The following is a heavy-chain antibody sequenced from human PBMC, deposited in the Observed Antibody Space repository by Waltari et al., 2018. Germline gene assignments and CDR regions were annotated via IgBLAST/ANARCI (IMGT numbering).Heavy chain of an antibody. J-gene: IGHJ6*03. CDR3: ARVLRFLEWSHFYMDV. V-gene: IGHV4-31*03. CDR1: GGSISSGGYY. CDR2: IYSSGST. Sequence: QVQLQESGPGLVKPSQTLSLTCTVSGGSISSGGYYWSWIRQHPGKGLEWIGYIYSSGSTYYNPSLKSRVTISVDTSKNQFSLKLSSVTAADTAVYYCARVLRFLEWSHFYMDVWGKGTTVTVSS. D-gene: IGHD3-3*01.